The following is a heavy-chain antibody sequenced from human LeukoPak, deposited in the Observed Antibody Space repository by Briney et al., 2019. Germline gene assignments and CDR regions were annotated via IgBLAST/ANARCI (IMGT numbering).Heavy chain of an antibody. V-gene: IGHV4-59*08. CDR1: GGSINNYY. CDR3: VRLDAAAGRYLQFYY. D-gene: IGHD5-24*01. CDR2: IHDSGST. Sequence: PSETLSLTCTVSGGSINNYYWSWIRQSPEKGLEWIGYIHDSGSTNYNPSLKSRVTISVDTSKNQFSLELSSVTAADTAVYYCVRLDAAAGRYLQFYYWGQGTPVTVSS. J-gene: IGHJ4*02.